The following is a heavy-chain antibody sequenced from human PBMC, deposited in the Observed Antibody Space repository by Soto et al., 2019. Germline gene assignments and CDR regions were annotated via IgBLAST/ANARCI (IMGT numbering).Heavy chain of an antibody. Sequence: SDTLSLTCTVSGGSISSYYWSWIRQPAGKGLEWIGRIYTSGSTNYNPSLKSRVTMSVDTSKSQFSLSLDSVTAADTAVYFCARAHAPTLPFDYWGLGTLVTVSS. D-gene: IGHD2-15*01. J-gene: IGHJ4*01. V-gene: IGHV4-4*07. CDR1: GGSISSYY. CDR3: ARAHAPTLPFDY. CDR2: IYTSGST.